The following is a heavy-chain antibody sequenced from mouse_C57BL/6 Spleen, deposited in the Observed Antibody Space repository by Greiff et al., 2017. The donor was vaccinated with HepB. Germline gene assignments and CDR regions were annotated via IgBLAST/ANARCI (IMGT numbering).Heavy chain of an antibody. J-gene: IGHJ4*01. V-gene: IGHV14-2*01. D-gene: IGHD4-1*01. Sequence: VQLQQPGAELVKPGASVKLSCTASGFTFNDYYMHWVKQRTEQGLEWIGRIDPGDGETKYAPKFQGKATITADTSSNTAYLQLSSLTSEDSAVYYSGGRSEAWAMDYWGKGTTVTVSS. CDR1: GFTFNDYY. CDR3: GGRSEAWAMDY. CDR2: IDPGDGET.